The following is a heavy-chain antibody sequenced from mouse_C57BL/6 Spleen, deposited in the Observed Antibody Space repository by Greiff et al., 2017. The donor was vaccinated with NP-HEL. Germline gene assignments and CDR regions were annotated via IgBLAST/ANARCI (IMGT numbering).Heavy chain of an antibody. Sequence: VKLMESGAELVRPGTSVKVSCKASGYAFTNYLIEWVKQRPGQGLEWIGVINPGSGGTNYNEKFKGKATLTADKSSSTAYMQLSSLTSEDSAVYFCARGRTGYYYAMDYWGQGTSVSVSS. V-gene: IGHV1-54*01. D-gene: IGHD3-2*02. J-gene: IGHJ4*01. CDR3: ARGRTGYYYAMDY. CDR1: GYAFTNYL. CDR2: INPGSGGT.